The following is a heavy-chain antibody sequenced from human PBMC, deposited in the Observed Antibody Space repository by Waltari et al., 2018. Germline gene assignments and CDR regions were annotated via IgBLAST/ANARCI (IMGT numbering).Heavy chain of an antibody. D-gene: IGHD3-3*01. CDR3: ATFPSGWSGFDP. CDR1: GYRFNSYA. Sequence: QVQLVQSGAEVKKPGASVKVSCTASGYRFNSYAMHWVRQAPGQRLEWMGWINATNGNTKYAQKFQGRVTITRDTSASTAYMELSSLRSEDTAVYYCATFPSGWSGFDPWGQGTLVTVSS. CDR2: INATNGNT. J-gene: IGHJ5*02. V-gene: IGHV1-3*01.